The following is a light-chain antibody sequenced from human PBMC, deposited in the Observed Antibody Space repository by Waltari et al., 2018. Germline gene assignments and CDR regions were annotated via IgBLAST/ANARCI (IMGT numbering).Light chain of an antibody. V-gene: IGKV3-20*01. CDR2: DAS. CDR3: HQYGSSPVT. Sequence: IVLTQSPGTLSLSPGERATLSRSARQRVSSSHLAWYQPKPGQAPRLLIYDASSRATGIPDRFSGSGSGTDFTLTINRLEPEDFAVFYCHQYGSSPVTFGQGTRLEIK. CDR1: QRVSSSH. J-gene: IGKJ2*01.